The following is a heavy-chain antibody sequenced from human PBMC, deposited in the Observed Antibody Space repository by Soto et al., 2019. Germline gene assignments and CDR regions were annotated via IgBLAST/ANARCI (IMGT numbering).Heavy chain of an antibody. CDR2: IRSKVNTYAT. J-gene: IGHJ4*02. CDR3: TRRRDWTAMDPLDY. V-gene: IGHV3-73*02. CDR1: GFTFSDSA. D-gene: IGHD5-18*01. Sequence: EVQLVESGGGLVQPGGSLKLSCAASGFTFSDSAMHWVRQASGKGPEWVGRIRSKVNTYATAYAASVKGRFTISRXDSXITDYLQMNSLKTEDTAVYYCTRRRDWTAMDPLDYWGQGTLVTVSS.